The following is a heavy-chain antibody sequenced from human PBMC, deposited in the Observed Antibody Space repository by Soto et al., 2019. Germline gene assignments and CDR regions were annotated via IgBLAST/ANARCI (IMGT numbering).Heavy chain of an antibody. Sequence: TSETLCLTCTVSGGSISSGGYYWSWIRQHPGKGLEWIGYIYYSGSTYYNPSLKSRVTISVDTSKNQFSLKLSSVTAADTAVYYCARKTRSTSCYDYWGQGTLVTVSS. J-gene: IGHJ4*02. CDR1: GGSISSGGYY. CDR3: ARKTRSTSCYDY. V-gene: IGHV4-31*03. D-gene: IGHD2-2*01. CDR2: IYYSGST.